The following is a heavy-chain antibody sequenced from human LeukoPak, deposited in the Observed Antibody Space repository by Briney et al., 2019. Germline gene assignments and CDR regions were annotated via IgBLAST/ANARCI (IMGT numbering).Heavy chain of an antibody. CDR3: GRSKVPLGSSGYYY. CDR1: GGSFSDYY. J-gene: IGHJ4*02. Sequence: PSETLSLTCAVYGGSFSDYYWSWIRQPPGKRLEWIGEINHSGSTNYNPSLKSRVTTSVDTSKNQFSLKVNSVTAADTAVYYCGRSKVPLGSSGYYYWGQGTLVTVSS. V-gene: IGHV4-34*01. D-gene: IGHD3-22*01. CDR2: INHSGST.